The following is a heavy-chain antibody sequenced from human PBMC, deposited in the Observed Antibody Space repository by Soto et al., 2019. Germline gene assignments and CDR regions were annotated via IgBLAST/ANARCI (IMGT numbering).Heavy chain of an antibody. D-gene: IGHD6-6*01. CDR1: GGSISSGGYY. Sequence: SETLSLTCTVSGGSISSGGYYWSWIRQHPGKGLEWIGYIYYSGSTYYNPSLKSRVTISVDTSKNQFSLKLSSVTAADTAVYYCARDSGSIAATSGYYYYGMDAWGQGTTVTVSS. CDR2: IYYSGST. V-gene: IGHV4-31*03. CDR3: ARDSGSIAATSGYYYYGMDA. J-gene: IGHJ6*02.